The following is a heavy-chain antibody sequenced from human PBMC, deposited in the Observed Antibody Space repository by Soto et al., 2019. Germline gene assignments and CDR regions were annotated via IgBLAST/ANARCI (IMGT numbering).Heavy chain of an antibody. CDR3: ARGRGEIQGP. Sequence: QVQVRQWGAGLLKPSETLSLTCAVYGGSFSDNYWSWIRQTPGKGLEWLGEINHSGSTNHNPSLKSRVTILADTSKKQFSLKLSSVTAADTAVYYCARGRGEIQGPWGQGTLVTVSS. V-gene: IGHV4-34*01. D-gene: IGHD3-16*01. J-gene: IGHJ5*02. CDR2: INHSGST. CDR1: GGSFSDNY.